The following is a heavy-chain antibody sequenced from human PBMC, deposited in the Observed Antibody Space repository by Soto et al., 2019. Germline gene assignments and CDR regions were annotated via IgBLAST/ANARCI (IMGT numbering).Heavy chain of an antibody. CDR2: INRSRST. J-gene: IGHJ4*02. CDR3: ARGWVGTGSHYFRF. CDR1: GESFSGYY. V-gene: IGHV4-34*01. Sequence: QVQLQQWGAGLLKPSETLSLTCAVYGESFSGYYWSWIRQPPGKGLEWIGEINRSRSTNHNPSLKSRVTISVDTSKNQFSLKLNSVTAADTAIYYCARGWVGTGSHYFRFWGQGTLVTVSS. D-gene: IGHD3-9*01.